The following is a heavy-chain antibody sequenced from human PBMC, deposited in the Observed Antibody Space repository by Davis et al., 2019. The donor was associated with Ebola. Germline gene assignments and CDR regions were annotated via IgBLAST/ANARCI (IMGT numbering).Heavy chain of an antibody. Sequence: PSETLSLTCTVSGCSISSYYWSWIRQPPGKGLEWIGYIYYSGSTNYNPSLKSRVTISVDTSKNQFSLKLSSVTAADTAVYYCARGPRTIFGVVSFDYWGQGTLVTVSS. CDR2: IYYSGST. V-gene: IGHV4-59*01. J-gene: IGHJ4*02. CDR1: GCSISSYY. D-gene: IGHD3-3*01. CDR3: ARGPRTIFGVVSFDY.